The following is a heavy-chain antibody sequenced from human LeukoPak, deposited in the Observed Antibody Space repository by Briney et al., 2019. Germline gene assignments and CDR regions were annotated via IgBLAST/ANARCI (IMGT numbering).Heavy chain of an antibody. CDR1: GYTFTGYY. D-gene: IGHD2-15*01. CDR2: INPNSGGT. CDR3: ARDPPHCSGGSCYANWFDP. J-gene: IGHJ5*02. Sequence: ASVKVSCKASGYTFTGYYMHWVRQAPGQGLEWMGWINPNSGGTNYAQKFQGRVTMTRDTSISTAYMELSRLRSDDTAVYYCARDPPHCSGGSCYANWFDPWVQGTLVTVSS. V-gene: IGHV1-2*02.